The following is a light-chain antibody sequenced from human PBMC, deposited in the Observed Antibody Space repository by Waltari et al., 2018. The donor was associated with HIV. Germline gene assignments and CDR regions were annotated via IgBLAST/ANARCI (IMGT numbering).Light chain of an antibody. Sequence: EIVMTQSPATLSVSPGERATLSCRASQTISSNLAWYQHKPGQSPRLLIYAASTRATGIPARFSASGSGTEFTLTFSSLQSEDFAVYYCQQYSHWPLMYNFGQGTKLEIK. J-gene: IGKJ2*01. CDR3: QQYSHWPLMYN. CDR2: AAS. CDR1: QTISSN. V-gene: IGKV3-15*01.